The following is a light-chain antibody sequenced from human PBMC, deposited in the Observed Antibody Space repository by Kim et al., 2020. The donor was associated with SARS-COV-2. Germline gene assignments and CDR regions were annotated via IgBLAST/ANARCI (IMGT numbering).Light chain of an antibody. J-gene: IGKJ3*01. Sequence: SPGERATLSCRASQSVSSSYLAWYQQKPGQAPRLLIDGASSRATGIPDRFSGSGSGTDFTLTISRLEPEDFAVYYCQQYGSSIFTFGPGTKVDIK. CDR3: QQYGSSIFT. CDR2: GAS. V-gene: IGKV3-20*01. CDR1: QSVSSSY.